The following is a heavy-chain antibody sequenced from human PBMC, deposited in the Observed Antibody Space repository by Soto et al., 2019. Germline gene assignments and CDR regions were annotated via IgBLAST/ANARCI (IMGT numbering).Heavy chain of an antibody. V-gene: IGHV4-59*01. CDR2: IYYSGST. Sequence: SETLSLTCTVYGGSISSYYWSWIRQPPGKGLEWIGYIYYSGSTNYNPPLKSRVTISVDTSKNQFSLKLSSVTAADTAVYYCARERDSSGYSTLGAFDFWGQGTMVTVS. D-gene: IGHD3-22*01. J-gene: IGHJ3*01. CDR1: GGSISSYY. CDR3: ARERDSSGYSTLGAFDF.